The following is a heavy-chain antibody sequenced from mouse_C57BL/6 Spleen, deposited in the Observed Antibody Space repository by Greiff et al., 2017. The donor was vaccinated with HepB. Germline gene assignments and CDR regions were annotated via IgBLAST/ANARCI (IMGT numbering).Heavy chain of an antibody. J-gene: IGHJ3*01. CDR1: GYTFTSYW. V-gene: IGHV1-59*01. CDR3: ARGYYGSHPAWFAY. Sequence: QVQLQQPGAELVRPGTSVKLSCKASGYTFTSYWMHWVKQRPGQGLEWIGVIDPSDSYTNYNQKFKGKATLTVDTSSSTACMQLSSLTSEDSAVYYCARGYYGSHPAWFAYWGQGTLVTVSA. D-gene: IGHD1-1*01. CDR2: IDPSDSYT.